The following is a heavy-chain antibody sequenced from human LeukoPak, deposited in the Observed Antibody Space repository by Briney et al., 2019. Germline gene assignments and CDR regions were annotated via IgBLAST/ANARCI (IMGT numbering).Heavy chain of an antibody. Sequence: GSVKVSCKASGYTFTGYYMHWVRQAPGQGLEGMGWINPNSGGTNYAQKFQGSVTMTRDTSISTAYMELSRLRSDDTAVYYCARSLTMVRGVNDYWGQGTLVTVSS. V-gene: IGHV1-2*02. CDR2: INPNSGGT. J-gene: IGHJ4*02. CDR1: GYTFTGYY. CDR3: ARSLTMVRGVNDY. D-gene: IGHD3-10*01.